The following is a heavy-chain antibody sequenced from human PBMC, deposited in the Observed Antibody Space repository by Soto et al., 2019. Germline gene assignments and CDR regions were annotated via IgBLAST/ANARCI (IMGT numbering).Heavy chain of an antibody. Sequence: ASVKVSCKVSGYTLTELSMHWERQAPGKGLEWMGGFDPEDGETIYAQKFQGRVTMTEDTSTDTAYMELSSLRSEDTAVYYCATFWSGYPYFDYWGQGTLVTVSS. D-gene: IGHD3-3*01. V-gene: IGHV1-24*01. J-gene: IGHJ4*02. CDR3: ATFWSGYPYFDY. CDR2: FDPEDGET. CDR1: GYTLTELS.